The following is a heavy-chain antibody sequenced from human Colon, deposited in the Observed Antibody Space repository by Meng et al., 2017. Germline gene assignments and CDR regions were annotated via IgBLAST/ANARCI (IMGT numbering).Heavy chain of an antibody. CDR2: IHPSGST. CDR1: GGSFSDYY. Sequence: QGNVRQWGARLLKPSDTLSLTCAVYGGSFSDYYLTWIRQPPGKGLEWVGEIHPSGSTYYSPSLQSRVTITLDTSKNQFSLTLSSMTAADTAVYYCARGVDRAKSGNFWGQGTLVTVSS. V-gene: IGHV4-34*01. J-gene: IGHJ4*02. D-gene: IGHD1-14*01. CDR3: ARGVDRAKSGNF.